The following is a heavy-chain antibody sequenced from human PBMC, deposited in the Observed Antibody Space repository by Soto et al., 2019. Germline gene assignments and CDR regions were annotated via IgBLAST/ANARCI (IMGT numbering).Heavy chain of an antibody. V-gene: IGHV3-74*03. J-gene: IGHJ4*02. CDR3: ARDLGGPDY. Sequence: SGGSLRLSCAASGFSPSPYWMHWVRQVPGRGLEWVARLSSDGFGAAYADSVKGRFFISRDIARNTLSLQMNSLRADDTAVYYCARDLGGPDYWGRGTSVTVSS. CDR2: LSSDGFGA. CDR1: GFSPSPYW. D-gene: IGHD3-16*01.